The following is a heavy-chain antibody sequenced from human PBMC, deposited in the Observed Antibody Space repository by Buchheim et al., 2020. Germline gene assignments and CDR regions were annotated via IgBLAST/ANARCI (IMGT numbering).Heavy chain of an antibody. CDR2: ISYDGSNK. Sequence: QVQLVESGGGVVQPGRSLRLSCAASGFTFSSYAMHWVRQAPGKGLEWVAVISYDGSNKYYADSVKGRLTISRDNSKNTLYLQMNSLRAEDTAVYYCARGVYSSSWYRYYYYGMDVWGQGTT. J-gene: IGHJ6*02. V-gene: IGHV3-30-3*01. CDR3: ARGVYSSSWYRYYYYGMDV. D-gene: IGHD6-13*01. CDR1: GFTFSSYA.